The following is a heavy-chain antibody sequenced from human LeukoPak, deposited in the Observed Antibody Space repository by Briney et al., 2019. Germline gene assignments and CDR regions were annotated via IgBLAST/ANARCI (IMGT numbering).Heavy chain of an antibody. CDR2: INGDGRNI. J-gene: IGHJ6*02. D-gene: IGHD3-9*01. CDR3: TRDLMDYDVSTGLHHYYMDV. CDR1: GFTFSSYC. Sequence: GGSLRLSCVASGFTFSSYCMHWVRQAPRKGLVWVSRINGDGRNINYAGSVRGRFTISRDNAESTLYLQMNTLRVEDTAVYYCTRDLMDYDVSTGLHHYYMDVWGQGTTVTVSS. V-gene: IGHV3-74*01.